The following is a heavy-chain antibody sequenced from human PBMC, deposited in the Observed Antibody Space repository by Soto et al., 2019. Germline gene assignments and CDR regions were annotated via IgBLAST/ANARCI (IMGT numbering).Heavy chain of an antibody. V-gene: IGHV3-30-3*01. CDR1: GFTFSSYA. CDR2: ISYDGSNK. J-gene: IGHJ4*02. CDR3: ARDMGYYYDSSGYYFDY. Sequence: PGGSLRLSCAASGFTFSSYAMHWVRQAPGKGLEWVAVISYDGSNKYYADSVKGRFTISRDNSKNTLYLQMNSLRAEDTAVYYCARDMGYYYDSSGYYFDYWGQGTLVTVSS. D-gene: IGHD3-22*01.